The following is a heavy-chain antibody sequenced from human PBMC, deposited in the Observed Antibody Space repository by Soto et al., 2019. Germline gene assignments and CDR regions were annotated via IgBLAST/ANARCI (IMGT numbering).Heavy chain of an antibody. CDR2: INPSCGST. CDR1: GYTFTSYY. Sequence: ASVKVSCKASGYTFTSYYMHWVLQAPGQGLEWMGIINPSCGSTSYAQKFQGRVTITRDKSTSTAYMELSSLRSEDTAVYYCARVAYGSGSYLDYWGQGTLVTVSS. D-gene: IGHD3-10*01. V-gene: IGHV1-46*01. CDR3: ARVAYGSGSYLDY. J-gene: IGHJ4*02.